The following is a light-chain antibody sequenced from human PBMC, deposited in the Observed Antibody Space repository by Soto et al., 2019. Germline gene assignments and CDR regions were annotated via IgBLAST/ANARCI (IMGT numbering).Light chain of an antibody. J-gene: IGKJ1*01. CDR3: QQYNSYFPT. CDR1: QSVRSW. V-gene: IGKV1-5*01. Sequence: DIRMTQSPSTLSASVGDRVTITCRASQSVRSWLAWFLQKPGKAPKLLIFDASTLESGVPSRFSGSGSGTEFTLTISSLQPDDSGTYYCQQYNSYFPTFGQGTKVEIK. CDR2: DAS.